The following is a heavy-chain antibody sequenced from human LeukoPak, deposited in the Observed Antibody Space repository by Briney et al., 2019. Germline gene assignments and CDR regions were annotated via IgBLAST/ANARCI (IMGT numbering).Heavy chain of an antibody. CDR3: ARNWFDP. CDR2: IYSGGST. Sequence: GGSLRLSCAASGFTFSSYAMSWVRQAPGKGLEWVSVIYSGGSTYYADSVKGRFTISRDKSKNTVYLQMNSLRFEDTAMYYCARNWFDPWGQGTLVTVSS. J-gene: IGHJ5*02. V-gene: IGHV3-53*05. CDR1: GFTFSSYA.